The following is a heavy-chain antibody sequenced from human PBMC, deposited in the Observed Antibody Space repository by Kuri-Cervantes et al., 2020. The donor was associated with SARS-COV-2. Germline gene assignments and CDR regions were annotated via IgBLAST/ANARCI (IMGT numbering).Heavy chain of an antibody. Sequence: ETLSLTCVASGFTFSAYTLNWVRQAPGKGLEWVSSITRSSVYISYADSLKGRFTISRDNAKNSLYLQMNSLRAEDTAVYYCARGPTMVRGFTHGPLDYWGQGTLVTVSS. CDR1: GFTFSAYT. D-gene: IGHD3-10*01. CDR2: ITRSSVYI. V-gene: IGHV3-21*01. CDR3: ARGPTMVRGFTHGPLDY. J-gene: IGHJ4*02.